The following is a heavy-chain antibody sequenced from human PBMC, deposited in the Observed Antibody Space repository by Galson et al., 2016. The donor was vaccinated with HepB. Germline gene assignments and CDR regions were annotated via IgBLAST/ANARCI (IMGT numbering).Heavy chain of an antibody. D-gene: IGHD6-19*01. CDR3: AKDLFAVMD. CDR2: IRGSGADT. Sequence: SLRLSCAASGFTFSSYGMSWVRLAPGKGLEWVSGIRGSGADTYYADSVKGRFTISRDNSKNMVYLQINSLRVDDAAVYYCAKDLFAVMDWGQGTLVTVSS. J-gene: IGHJ4*02. V-gene: IGHV3-23*01. CDR1: GFTFSSYG.